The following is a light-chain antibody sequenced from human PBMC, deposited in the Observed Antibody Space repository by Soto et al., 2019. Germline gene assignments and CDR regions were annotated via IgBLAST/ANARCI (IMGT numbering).Light chain of an antibody. V-gene: IGKV4-1*01. CDR2: WAS. Sequence: DIVMTQSPDSLAVSLGERATINCKSSQSVLYSSNNKNYLAWYQQKPGQPPKLLIYWASTRESGVPDRFSGSWSGTDFTLSISILQAEDVSVYYCQQYYRPWTFGQGTKVEIK. CDR3: QQYYRPWT. CDR1: QSVLYSSNNKNY. J-gene: IGKJ1*01.